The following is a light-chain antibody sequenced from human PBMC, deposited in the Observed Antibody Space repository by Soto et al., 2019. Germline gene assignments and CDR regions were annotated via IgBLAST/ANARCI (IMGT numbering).Light chain of an antibody. V-gene: IGKV1-5*03. J-gene: IGKJ2*01. CDR3: QQYNSYLYT. CDR2: KAS. Sequence: DIQMTQSPSTLSASVGDRVTITCRASQSISSWLAWYQQKPGKAPKLLIYKASSLESGVPSRFSGSGSGTEFTLTSSSLQPDDVATYYCQQYNSYLYTFGQGTKLEIK. CDR1: QSISSW.